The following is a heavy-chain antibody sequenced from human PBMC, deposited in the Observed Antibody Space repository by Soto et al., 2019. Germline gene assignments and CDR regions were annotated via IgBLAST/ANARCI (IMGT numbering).Heavy chain of an antibody. CDR2: ISSNGGST. V-gene: IGHV3-64D*08. CDR1: GFTFSSYA. D-gene: IGHD3-22*01. Sequence: GGSLRLSCSASGFTFSSYAMHWVRQAPGKGLEYVSAISSNGGSTYYADSVKGGFTISRDNSKNTLYLQMSSLRAEDTAVYYCVKDPFSRITMIVVVSNPLFWGQGTLVTVSS. J-gene: IGHJ4*02. CDR3: VKDPFSRITMIVVVSNPLF.